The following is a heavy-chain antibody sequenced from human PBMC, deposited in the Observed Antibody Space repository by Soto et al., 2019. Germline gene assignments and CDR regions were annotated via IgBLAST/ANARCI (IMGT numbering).Heavy chain of an antibody. CDR1: GGSLSGYY. CDR3: SRSDNRNSLYGVDV. Sequence: SETLSLTCAVTGGSLSGYYWSWIRQSPGKGLEWIGEINHQGSADYNPYLKSRGTLSIDATTNHDTLELISVTAADTAADYCSRSDNRNSLYGVDVWGQGTAVTVSS. CDR2: INHQGSA. J-gene: IGHJ6*02. V-gene: IGHV4-34*01. D-gene: IGHD1-7*01.